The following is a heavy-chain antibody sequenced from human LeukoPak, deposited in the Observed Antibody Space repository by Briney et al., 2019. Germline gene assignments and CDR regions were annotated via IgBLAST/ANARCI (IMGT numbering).Heavy chain of an antibody. CDR3: AKDEGRYSYGIGFDY. Sequence: GGSLRLSCAASGFTFSSYGMHWVRQAPGKGLEWVAFIRYDGSNKYYADSVKGRFTISRDNSENTLYLQMNSLRAEDTAVYYCAKDEGRYSYGIGFDYWGQGTLVTVSS. V-gene: IGHV3-30*02. D-gene: IGHD5-18*01. J-gene: IGHJ4*02. CDR2: IRYDGSNK. CDR1: GFTFSSYG.